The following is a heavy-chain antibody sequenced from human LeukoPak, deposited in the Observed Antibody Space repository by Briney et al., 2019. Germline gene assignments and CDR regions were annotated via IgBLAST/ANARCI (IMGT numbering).Heavy chain of an antibody. CDR3: AREGIAGYYFDY. CDR1: GFTFNSYS. V-gene: IGHV3-21*01. D-gene: IGHD6-13*01. CDR2: ISSSSNYI. J-gene: IGHJ4*02. Sequence: GGSLRLSCAASGFTFNSYSMNWVRQAPGKGLEWVSSISSSSNYIYYADSMKGRFTISRGNAKSSLYLQMNSLRAEDTAVYYCAREGIAGYYFDYWGQGTLITVSS.